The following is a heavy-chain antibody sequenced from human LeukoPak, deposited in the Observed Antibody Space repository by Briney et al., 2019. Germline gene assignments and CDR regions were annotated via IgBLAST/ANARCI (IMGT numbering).Heavy chain of an antibody. V-gene: IGHV3-33*01. CDR3: ARDKGYSYGHAFDY. D-gene: IGHD5-18*01. CDR2: IWYDGSNK. CDR1: GFTFSSDG. Sequence: GGSLRLSCAASGFTFSSDGMHWVRQAPGKGLEWVTLIWYDGSNKYYAESVKGRFTISRDNSENTLYLQMNSLRAEDTAVYYCARDKGYSYGHAFDYWGQGTLVTVSS. J-gene: IGHJ4*02.